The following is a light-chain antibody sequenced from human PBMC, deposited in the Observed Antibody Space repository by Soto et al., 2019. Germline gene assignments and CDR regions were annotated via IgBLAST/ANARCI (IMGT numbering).Light chain of an antibody. CDR1: SSNIGSNT. CDR2: SNS. V-gene: IGLV1-44*01. CDR3: GSWGDSLNSFFV. Sequence: QSVLTQPPSASGTPGQRVTISCSGRSSNIGSNTVNWYQHLPGTAPRLLIYSNSQRPSGVPDRFSGSKSGTSASLAISGLQSEDEADYYCGSWGDSLNSFFVFGTGTKLTVL. J-gene: IGLJ1*01.